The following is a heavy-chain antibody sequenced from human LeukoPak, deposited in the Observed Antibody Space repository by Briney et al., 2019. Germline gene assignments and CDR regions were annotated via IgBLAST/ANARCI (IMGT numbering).Heavy chain of an antibody. CDR2: INQDGSEK. D-gene: IGHD3-22*01. V-gene: IGHV3-7*01. Sequence: GGSLRLSCAASGFTFSSYAMHWVRQAPGKGLEWVANINQDGSEKYYVDSVKGRFTISRDNAKNSLYLQMNSLRAEDTAVYYCARATGYDSSGYYRLFAFDIWGQGTMVTVSS. J-gene: IGHJ3*02. CDR3: ARATGYDSSGYYRLFAFDI. CDR1: GFTFSSYA.